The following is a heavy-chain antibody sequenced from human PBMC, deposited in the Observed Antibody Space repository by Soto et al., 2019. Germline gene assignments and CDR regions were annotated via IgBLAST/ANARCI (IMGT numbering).Heavy chain of an antibody. CDR1: GFTVSSKY. Sequence: EVQLVESGGGLVQPGGSLRLSCAASGFTVSSKYMSWVRQAPGKGLEWVSVVYSGGSTNNADSVKGRFTISRDNSKNTLFLQRESLRAEDTAVYYCAGGGTYTSAFFYWGQGTLVTVSS. V-gene: IGHV3-66*01. J-gene: IGHJ4*02. D-gene: IGHD3-16*01. CDR3: AGGGTYTSAFFY. CDR2: VYSGGST.